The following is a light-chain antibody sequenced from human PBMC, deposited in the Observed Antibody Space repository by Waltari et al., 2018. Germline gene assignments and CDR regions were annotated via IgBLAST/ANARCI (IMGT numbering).Light chain of an antibody. CDR2: NIN. Sequence: QTVVTQEPSLSVSPGGTATLTSDLSSGLVSRTSYASWYQHTQGQAPRTPVYNINMRSSWFPDRFSGSMLGKKAALTITGAQADDEADYYCVLYMGSGIWVFGGGTKLTVL. J-gene: IGLJ3*02. CDR3: VLYMGSGIWV. CDR1: SGLVSRTSY. V-gene: IGLV8-61*01.